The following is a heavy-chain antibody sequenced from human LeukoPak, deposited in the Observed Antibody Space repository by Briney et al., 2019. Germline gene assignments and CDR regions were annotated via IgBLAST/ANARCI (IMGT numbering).Heavy chain of an antibody. J-gene: IGHJ4*02. D-gene: IGHD3-22*01. CDR3: ARNYDSSGYYTWYFDY. V-gene: IGHV4-59*01. Sequence: PSETLSLTCTVSGGSISSYYWSWIRQPPGKGLEWIGYIYYSGSTNYNPSLKSRVTISVDTSKNQFSLKLSSVTAVDTAVYYCARNYDSSGYYTWYFDYWGQGTLVTVSS. CDR2: IYYSGST. CDR1: GGSISSYY.